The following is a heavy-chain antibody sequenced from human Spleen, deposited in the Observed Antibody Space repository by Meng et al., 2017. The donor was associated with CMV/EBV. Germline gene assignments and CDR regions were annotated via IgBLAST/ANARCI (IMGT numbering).Heavy chain of an antibody. J-gene: IGHJ4*02. CDR2: IYPGDSDT. CDR3: ARQRDGYNLDY. V-gene: IGHV5-51*01. D-gene: IGHD5-24*01. Sequence: SCKGSGYGFSSYWIAWVRQMSGKGRKWMGKIYPGDSDTTYSPAFQGQVTISVDKSIGTAYLQWSSLKASDTAMYYCARQRDGYNLDYWGQGTLVTVSS. CDR1: GYGFSSYW.